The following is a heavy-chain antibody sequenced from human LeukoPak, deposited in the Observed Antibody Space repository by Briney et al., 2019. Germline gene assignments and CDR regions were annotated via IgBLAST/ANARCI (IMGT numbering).Heavy chain of an antibody. CDR3: ARAGDSKTYYYDSSGYYSDYYYGMDV. Sequence: PGGSLRLSCAASGFTFSSYWMSWVRQAPGKGLEWVANIKQDGSEKYYVDSVKGRFTISRDNAKNSLYLQMNSLRAEDTAVYYCARAGDSKTYYYDSSGYYSDYYYGMDVWGQGTTVTVSS. CDR1: GFTFSSYW. D-gene: IGHD3-22*01. CDR2: IKQDGSEK. J-gene: IGHJ6*02. V-gene: IGHV3-7*01.